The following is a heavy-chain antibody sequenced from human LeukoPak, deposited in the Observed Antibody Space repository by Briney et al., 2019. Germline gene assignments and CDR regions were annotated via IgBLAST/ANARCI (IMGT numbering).Heavy chain of an antibody. CDR2: TSDSGSTT. CDR3: AKRTSYHIDV. J-gene: IGHJ6*03. Sequence: GGSLRLSCAASGFTFSSYGMSWVRRAPGKGLEWVSSTSDSGSTTYYPDSVKGRFSISRDNSKNTFYLQMNSLRAEDTAVYYCAKRTSYHIDVWGKGTTVTVSS. V-gene: IGHV3-23*01. CDR1: GFTFSSYG.